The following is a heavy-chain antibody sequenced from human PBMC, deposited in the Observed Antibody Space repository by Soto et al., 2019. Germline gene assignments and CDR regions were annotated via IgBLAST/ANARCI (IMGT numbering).Heavy chain of an antibody. CDR3: AAHDYGWTLFDY. CDR1: GFTFSNYW. CDR2: IKQDGSEK. V-gene: IGHV3-7*01. D-gene: IGHD3-16*01. Sequence: EVQLVESGGGLVQPGGSLRLSCAASGFTFSNYWMNWVRQAPGKGLEWVANIKQDGSEKYYVDSVKGRFTISRDNAKNSLYLQINSLRAEDTAVYYCAAHDYGWTLFDYWGQGTLVTVSS. J-gene: IGHJ4*02.